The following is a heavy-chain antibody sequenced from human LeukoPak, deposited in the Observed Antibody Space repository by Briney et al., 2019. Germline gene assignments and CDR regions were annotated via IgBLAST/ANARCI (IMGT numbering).Heavy chain of an antibody. V-gene: IGHV3-23*01. CDR3: AKDLVRGVITYFDY. CDR1: GFTFSSYA. CDR2: ISGSGGST. D-gene: IGHD3-10*01. J-gene: IGHJ4*02. Sequence: PGGSLRLSCAASGFTFSSYAMNWVRQAPGKGLEWVSAISGSGGSTYYADSVKGRFTISRDNSKNTLYLQMNSLRAEDTAVYYCAKDLVRGVITYFDYWGQGTLVTVSS.